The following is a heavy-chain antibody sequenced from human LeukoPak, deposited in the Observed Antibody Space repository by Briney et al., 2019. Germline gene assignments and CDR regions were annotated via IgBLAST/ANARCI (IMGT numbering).Heavy chain of an antibody. CDR3: ARDGAYSSSWYEGNWFDP. CDR2: IYYSGST. CDR1: GGSISSSSYY. V-gene: IGHV4-39*07. D-gene: IGHD6-13*01. Sequence: PSETLSLTCTVSGGSISSSSYYWGWIRQPPGKGLEWIGSIYYSGSTYYNPSLKSRVTISVDTSKNQFSLKLSSVTAADTAVYYCARDGAYSSSWYEGNWFDPWGQGTLVTVSS. J-gene: IGHJ5*02.